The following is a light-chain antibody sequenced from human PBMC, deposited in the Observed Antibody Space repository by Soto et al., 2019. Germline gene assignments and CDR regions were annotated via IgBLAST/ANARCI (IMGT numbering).Light chain of an antibody. Sequence: QSVLTQPPSVSAAPGQKVTVSCSGSTSNIGNTFVSWYQQFPGTAPKLLISDNDKRASGIPDRFSGSKSGTSATLGITGLQPGDEADYYCASWDNSLSTYVFGSGTKLTVL. CDR3: ASWDNSLSTYV. CDR1: TSNIGNTF. CDR2: DND. V-gene: IGLV1-51*01. J-gene: IGLJ1*01.